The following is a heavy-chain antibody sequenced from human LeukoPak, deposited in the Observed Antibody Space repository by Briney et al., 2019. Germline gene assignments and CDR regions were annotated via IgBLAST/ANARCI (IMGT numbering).Heavy chain of an antibody. D-gene: IGHD1-26*01. CDR2: ISYDGSNK. CDR1: GFTFSRYA. V-gene: IGHV3-30-3*01. Sequence: GGSLRLSCAASGFTFSRYAMHWVRQAPGKGLEWVEVISYDGSNKYYADSVKGRFTISRDNSKNTLYLQVNSLRAEDTAVYYCARPYSGSYYWGLDVWGQGTTVTVYS. CDR3: ARPYSGSYYWGLDV. J-gene: IGHJ6*02.